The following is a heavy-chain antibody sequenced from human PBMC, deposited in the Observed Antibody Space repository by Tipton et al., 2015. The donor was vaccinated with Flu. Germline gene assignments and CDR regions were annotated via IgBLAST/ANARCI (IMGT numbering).Heavy chain of an antibody. Sequence: TLSLTCALYVGSFSDYYWSWIRQSPGKGLEWIGEIKHGTLINYNPSLKTRVTISVDTSNNHVSLTVRSVTAADTAVYYCARSFRVAVVGGMDVWGQGTTVSVSS. J-gene: IGHJ6*02. CDR2: IKHGTLI. V-gene: IGHV4-34*01. CDR3: ARSFRVAVVGGMDV. D-gene: IGHD6-19*01. CDR1: VGSFSDYY.